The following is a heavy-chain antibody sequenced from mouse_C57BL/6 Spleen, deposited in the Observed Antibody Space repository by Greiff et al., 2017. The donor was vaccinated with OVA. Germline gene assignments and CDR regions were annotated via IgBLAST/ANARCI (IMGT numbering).Heavy chain of an antibody. Sequence: EVQVVESGEGLVKPGGSLKLSCAASGFTFSSYAMSWVRQTPEKRLEWVAYISSGGDYIYYADTVKGRFTISRDNARNTLYLQMSSLKSEDTAMYYCTRDPGTGYFDYWGQGTTLTVSS. CDR2: ISSGGDYI. CDR1: GFTFSSYA. CDR3: TRDPGTGYFDY. J-gene: IGHJ2*01. D-gene: IGHD4-1*01. V-gene: IGHV5-9-1*02.